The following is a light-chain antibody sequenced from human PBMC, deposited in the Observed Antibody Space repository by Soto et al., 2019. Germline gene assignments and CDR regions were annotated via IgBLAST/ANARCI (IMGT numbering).Light chain of an antibody. CDR3: SSYTGSNKFRVL. Sequence: QSALTQPPSASGSPGQSVTISCTGTSSDVGGYNYVSWYQQHPGKAPKLMIYEVSKRPSGVPDRFSGSKSGNTASLTVSGLQAQDEADYYCSSYTGSNKFRVLFGGGTKVTVL. V-gene: IGLV2-8*01. CDR2: EVS. CDR1: SSDVGGYNY. J-gene: IGLJ2*01.